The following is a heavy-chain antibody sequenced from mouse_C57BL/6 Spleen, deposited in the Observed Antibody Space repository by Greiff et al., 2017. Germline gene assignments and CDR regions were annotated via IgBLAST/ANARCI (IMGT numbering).Heavy chain of an antibody. Sequence: QVQLQQPGAELVKPGASVKVSCKASGYTFTSYWMHWVKQRPGQGLEWIGRINPSDSDTNYNQKFKGKATLTVDKSYSTAYMQLSSLTSEYSAVDYCAMGWLAVYYAMDYWGQGTSVTVSS. CDR1: GYTFTSYW. D-gene: IGHD2-3*01. J-gene: IGHJ4*01. V-gene: IGHV1-74*01. CDR2: INPSDSDT. CDR3: AMGWLAVYYAMDY.